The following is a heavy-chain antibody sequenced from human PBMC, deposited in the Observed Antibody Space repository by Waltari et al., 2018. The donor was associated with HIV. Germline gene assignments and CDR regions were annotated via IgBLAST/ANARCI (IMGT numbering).Heavy chain of an antibody. CDR3: ARGVAGYGDHNPGNYVDY. V-gene: IGHV4-30-4*01. D-gene: IGHD5-12*01. CDR1: GGSISSSYYY. CDR2: IYSRGST. J-gene: IGHJ4*02. Sequence: QVQLQESGPGLVKPSQTLSLICTVSGGSISSSYYYWSWIRQPPGKGLAWIGYIYSRGSTYYPPSLKRRLTRSVDTSKNQFSLKRISVTAADTAAYYCARGVAGYGDHNPGNYVDYGGQGTLVTVSS.